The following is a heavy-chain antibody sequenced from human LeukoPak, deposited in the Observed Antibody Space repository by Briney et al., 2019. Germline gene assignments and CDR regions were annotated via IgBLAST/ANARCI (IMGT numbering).Heavy chain of an antibody. CDR3: VRGTRTTAFDY. CDR1: GFTFSSYG. J-gene: IGHJ4*02. CDR2: IWYDGSNK. Sequence: GGSLRLSCAASGFTFSSYGMHWVRQAPGKGLEWVAVIWYDGSNKYYADSVKGRFTISRDNSKNTLYLQMNSLRAEDTAVYYCVRGTRTTAFDYWGQGTLVTVSS. D-gene: IGHD4-17*01. V-gene: IGHV3-33*01.